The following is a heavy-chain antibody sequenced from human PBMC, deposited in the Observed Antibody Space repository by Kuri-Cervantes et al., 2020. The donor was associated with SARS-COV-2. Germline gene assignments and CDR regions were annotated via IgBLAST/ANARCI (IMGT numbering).Heavy chain of an antibody. D-gene: IGHD3-3*01. CDR1: GGSISSYY. CDR3: ARVKGDDFWSGRQSDAFDI. CDR2: IYTSGST. V-gene: IGHV4-4*07. J-gene: IGHJ3*02. Sequence: GSLRLSCTVSGGSISSYYWSWNRQPAGKGLEWIGRIYTSGSTNYNPSLKSRVTMSVDTSKNQFPLKLSSVTAADTAVYYCARVKGDDFWSGRQSDAFDIWGQGTMVTVSS.